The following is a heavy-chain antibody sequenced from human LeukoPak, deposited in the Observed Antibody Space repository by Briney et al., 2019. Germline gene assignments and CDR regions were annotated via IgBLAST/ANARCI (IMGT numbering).Heavy chain of an antibody. CDR1: GYTFTSYD. Sequence: ASVKVSCKASGYTFTSYDINWVRQATGQGLEWMGWMNPNSGNTGYAQKFQGRVTMTRNTSISTAYMELSSLRSEDTAVYYCARGRTYYYDTEWFDPWGQGTLVTVSS. CDR3: ARGRTYYYDTEWFDP. J-gene: IGHJ5*02. V-gene: IGHV1-8*01. CDR2: MNPNSGNT. D-gene: IGHD3-22*01.